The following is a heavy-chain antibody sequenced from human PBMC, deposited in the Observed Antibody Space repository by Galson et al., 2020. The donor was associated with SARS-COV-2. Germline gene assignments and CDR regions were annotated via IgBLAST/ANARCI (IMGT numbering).Heavy chain of an antibody. CDR2: ISSSSSTI. CDR3: ARDVPQRDYVWGRSHYFDY. J-gene: IGHJ4*02. V-gene: IGHV3-48*01. D-gene: IGHD3-16*01. Sequence: GGSLRLSCAASGFTFSSYSMNWVRQAPGKGLEWVSYISSSSSTIYYADSVKGRFTISRDNAKNSLYLQMNSLRAEDTAVYYCARDVPQRDYVWGRSHYFDYCGQGTLVTVSS. CDR1: GFTFSSYS.